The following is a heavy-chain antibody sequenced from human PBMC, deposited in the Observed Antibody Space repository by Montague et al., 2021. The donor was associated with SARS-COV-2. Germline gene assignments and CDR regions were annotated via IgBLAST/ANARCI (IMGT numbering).Heavy chain of an antibody. D-gene: IGHD3-9*01. V-gene: IGHV4-61*02. CDR2: IYTSGST. CDR1: GGSISSGSYY. Sequence: ILSLTCTVAGGSISSGSYYWNWIRQPAGKGLEWIGRIYTSGSTNYXPSLKSRVTISVDTSKNQFSLKLSSVTAADTAVYYCARESSHLTGYYNDYFDYWGQGTLVTVSS. CDR3: ARESSHLTGYYNDYFDY. J-gene: IGHJ4*02.